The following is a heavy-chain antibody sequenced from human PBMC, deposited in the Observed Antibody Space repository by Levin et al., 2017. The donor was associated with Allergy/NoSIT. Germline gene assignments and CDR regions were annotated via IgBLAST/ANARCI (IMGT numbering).Heavy chain of an antibody. J-gene: IGHJ6*02. V-gene: IGHV1-8*01. CDR3: ARVGEMVYAILFGDGMDV. Sequence: VASVKVSCKASGYTFTSYDINWVRQATGQGLEWMGWMNPNSGNTGYAQKFQGRVTMTRNTSISTAYMELSSLRSEDTAVYYCARVGEMVYAILFGDGMDVWGQGTTVTVSS. CDR2: MNPNSGNT. D-gene: IGHD2-8*01. CDR1: GYTFTSYD.